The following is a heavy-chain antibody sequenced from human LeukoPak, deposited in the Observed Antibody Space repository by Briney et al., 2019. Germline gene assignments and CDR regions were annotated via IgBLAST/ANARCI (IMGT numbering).Heavy chain of an antibody. V-gene: IGHV4-39*01. Sequence: SQTLSLTCTVSGGSISSGGYYWSWIRQHPGKGLEWIGSIYYSGSTYYNPSLKSRVTISVDTSKNQFSLKLSSVTAADTAVYYCARFRDRLGAQAEPYYFDYWGQGTLVTVSS. CDR1: GGSISSGGYY. D-gene: IGHD3-16*01. J-gene: IGHJ4*02. CDR3: ARFRDRLGAQAEPYYFDY. CDR2: IYYSGST.